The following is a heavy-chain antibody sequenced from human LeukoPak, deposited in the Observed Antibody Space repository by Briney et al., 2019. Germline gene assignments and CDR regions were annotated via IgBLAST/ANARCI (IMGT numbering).Heavy chain of an antibody. CDR2: ISDRGSRT. Sequence: GGSLRLSCAVSGITLSNYGMSWVRQAPGKGLEWVAGISDRGSRTNYEDSVKGRFTISTDHPKNTLYLQMNSLRAEDTAVYFCAQRGVVIRVILVGFHKEAYYFDSWGQGALVTVSS. D-gene: IGHD3-22*01. CDR1: GITLSNYG. V-gene: IGHV3-23*01. J-gene: IGHJ4*02. CDR3: AQRGVVIRVILVGFHKEAYYFDS.